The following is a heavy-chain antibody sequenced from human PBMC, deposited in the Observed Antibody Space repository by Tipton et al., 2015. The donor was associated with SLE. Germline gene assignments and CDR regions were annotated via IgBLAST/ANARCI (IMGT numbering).Heavy chain of an antibody. D-gene: IGHD6-13*01. J-gene: IGHJ3*02. CDR2: IYYSGST. Sequence: TLSLTCTVSGGSISSSSYYWGWIGQPPGKGLEWIGSIYYSGSTYYNPSLKSRVTISVDTSKNQFSLKLSSVTAADTAVYYCARDGGEAAAGTGAFDIWGQGTMVTVSS. CDR1: GGSISSSSYY. CDR3: ARDGGEAAAGTGAFDI. V-gene: IGHV4-39*07.